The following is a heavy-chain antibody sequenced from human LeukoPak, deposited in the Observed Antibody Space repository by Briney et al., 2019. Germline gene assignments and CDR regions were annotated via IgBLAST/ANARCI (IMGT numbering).Heavy chain of an antibody. D-gene: IGHD6-13*01. CDR2: INWNGGST. CDR1: GFTFDDYG. J-gene: IGHJ4*02. V-gene: IGHV3-20*04. Sequence: GGFLRLSCAASGFTFDDYGMSWVRQAPGKGLEWVSGINWNGGSTGYADSVKGRFTISRDNAKNSLYLQMNSLRAEDTALYYCARISSWLPLDYWGQGTLVTVSS. CDR3: ARISSWLPLDY.